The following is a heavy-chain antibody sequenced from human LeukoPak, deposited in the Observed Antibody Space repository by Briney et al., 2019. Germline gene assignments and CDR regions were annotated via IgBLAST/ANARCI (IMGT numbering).Heavy chain of an antibody. J-gene: IGHJ4*02. Sequence: SETLSLTCAVYGGSFSGYYWSWIRQPPGKGLEWIGEINHSGSTNYNPSLKSRVTISVDTSKNQFSLKLSSVTAADTAVYYCAGYDYRDFDYWGQGTLVTVSS. V-gene: IGHV4-34*01. CDR1: GGSFSGYY. CDR3: AGYDYRDFDY. D-gene: IGHD3-22*01. CDR2: INHSGST.